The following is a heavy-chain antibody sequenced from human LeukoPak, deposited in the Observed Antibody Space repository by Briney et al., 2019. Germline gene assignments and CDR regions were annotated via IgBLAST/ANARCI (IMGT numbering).Heavy chain of an antibody. D-gene: IGHD3-16*02. Sequence: GGSLRLSCAASGFTFSSYEMNWVRQAPGKGLEWVSYISSSGSTIYYADSVKGRFTISRDNAKNSLYLQMNSLRAEDTAVYYCARVPNGITFGGVIDHFDYWGQGTLVTVPS. J-gene: IGHJ4*02. CDR1: GFTFSSYE. V-gene: IGHV3-48*03. CDR3: ARVPNGITFGGVIDHFDY. CDR2: ISSSGSTI.